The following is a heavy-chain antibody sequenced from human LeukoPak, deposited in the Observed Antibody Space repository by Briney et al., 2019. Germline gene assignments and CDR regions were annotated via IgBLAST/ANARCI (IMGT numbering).Heavy chain of an antibody. CDR1: GFTFSRYS. Sequence: GGSLRLSCAASGFTFSRYSMNWVRQAPGKGLECVSSISSSGSYIYYADSVKGRFTISRDNAKHSLYLQMNTLRAEDTAVYYCARDPRAYSGSFFDYWGQGTLVTVSS. CDR3: ARDPRAYSGSFFDY. D-gene: IGHD1-26*01. V-gene: IGHV3-21*01. J-gene: IGHJ4*02. CDR2: ISSSGSYI.